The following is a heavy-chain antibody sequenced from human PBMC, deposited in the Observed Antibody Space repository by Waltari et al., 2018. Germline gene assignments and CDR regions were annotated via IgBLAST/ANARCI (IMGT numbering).Heavy chain of an antibody. J-gene: IGHJ4*02. CDR3: ARIRDDPFYGGSGYSAA. CDR2: ISGGSSFI. CDR1: GFTFRGAS. Sequence: EVKLVESGGGLVKPGESLRLSCVTYGFTFRGASMNGVRQAPGKGLEWVSSISGGSSFIYYADSVKGRFTISRDNAQNSLYLEMDSLRVEDTAVYHCARIRDDPFYGGSGYSAAWGQGTLVAVSS. D-gene: IGHD6-19*01. V-gene: IGHV3-21*06.